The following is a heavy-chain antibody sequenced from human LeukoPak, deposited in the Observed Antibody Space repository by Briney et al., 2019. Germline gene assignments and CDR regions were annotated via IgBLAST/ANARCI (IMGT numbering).Heavy chain of an antibody. CDR1: GGSISSYY. J-gene: IGHJ4*02. V-gene: IGHV4-59*01. CDR3: ARTSYSYPLDY. Sequence: SETLSLTCTVSGGSISSYYWSWIRQPPRKGLEWVGYIYYSGSTNYNPSLKSRVTISVDTSKSQFSLKLSSVTAADTAVYYCARTSYSYPLDYWGQGTLVTVSS. CDR2: IYYSGST. D-gene: IGHD3-16*02.